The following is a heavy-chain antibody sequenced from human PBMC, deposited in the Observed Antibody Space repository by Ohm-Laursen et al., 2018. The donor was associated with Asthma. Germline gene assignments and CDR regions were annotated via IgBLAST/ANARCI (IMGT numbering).Heavy chain of an antibody. CDR2: ISSSSSYI. Sequence: SLRLSCAATGFIFSSYSMNWVRQAPGKGLEWVSSISSSSSYIYYADSVKGRFTISRDNAKNSLYLQMNSLRVEDTAVYYCARCHKKVDHEGAYWGQGILVTVSS. V-gene: IGHV3-21*01. CDR1: GFIFSSYS. CDR3: ARCHKKVDHEGAY. D-gene: IGHD1-14*01. J-gene: IGHJ4*02.